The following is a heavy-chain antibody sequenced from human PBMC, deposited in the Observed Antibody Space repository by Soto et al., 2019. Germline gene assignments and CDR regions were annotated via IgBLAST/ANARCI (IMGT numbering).Heavy chain of an antibody. CDR3: ARRVAATTDFDY. CDR2: SYYSGST. V-gene: IGHV4-59*08. J-gene: IGHJ4*02. Sequence: QVQLQESGPGLVKPSETLSLTCTVSGGSISSYYWSWIRQPPGKGLEWIGYSYYSGSTNYNPSLKSRVTISVDTSKNQFSLKLSSVTAADTAVYYCARRVAATTDFDYWGQGTLVTVSS. D-gene: IGHD6-19*01. CDR1: GGSISSYY.